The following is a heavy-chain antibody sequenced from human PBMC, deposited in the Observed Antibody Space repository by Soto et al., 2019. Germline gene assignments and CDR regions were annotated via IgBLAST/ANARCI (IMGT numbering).Heavy chain of an antibody. J-gene: IGHJ4*02. D-gene: IGHD3-10*01. CDR2: ISTYNGNI. Sequence: EASVKVSCKASGGTFSSYTISWMRQAPGQGLEWMGWISTYNGNINYAQNLQGRVTMTTDTSTGTVYMELRSLRFDDTAVYYCARDRDYYGADSYPHWGQGTLVTVSS. V-gene: IGHV1-18*01. CDR3: ARDRDYYGADSYPH. CDR1: GGTFSSYT.